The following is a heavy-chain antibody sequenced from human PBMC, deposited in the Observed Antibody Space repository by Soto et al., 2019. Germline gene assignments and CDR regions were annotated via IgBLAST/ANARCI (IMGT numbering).Heavy chain of an antibody. J-gene: IGHJ4*02. D-gene: IGHD2-15*01. CDR1: GYTFTSYG. Sequence: ASVKVSCKASGYTFTSYGISWVRQAPGQGLEWMGWINAGNGNTKYSQKFQGRVTITRDTSASTAYMELSSLRSEDTAVYYCARDLGYALPDYWGQGTLVTAPQ. CDR3: ARDLGYALPDY. CDR2: INAGNGNT. V-gene: IGHV1-3*01.